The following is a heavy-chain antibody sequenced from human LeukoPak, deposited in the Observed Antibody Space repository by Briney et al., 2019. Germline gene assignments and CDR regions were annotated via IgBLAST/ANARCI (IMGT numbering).Heavy chain of an antibody. V-gene: IGHV1-2*02. CDR3: ARGYYDYVWGSFDY. Sequence: ASVKVSCKASGYTFTGYYIHWVRQAPGQGLEWMGWINPDNGVTNYAQKFQGRVTITRDTSISTAYVELRSLRSDDTAVYYCARGYYDYVWGSFDYWGQGTLVTVSS. CDR2: INPDNGVT. D-gene: IGHD3-16*01. CDR1: GYTFTGYY. J-gene: IGHJ4*02.